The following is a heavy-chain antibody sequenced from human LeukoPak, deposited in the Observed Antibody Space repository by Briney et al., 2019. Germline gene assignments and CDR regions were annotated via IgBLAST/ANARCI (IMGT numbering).Heavy chain of an antibody. CDR2: IKQDGSEK. CDR3: ARGSIRYSSGWYLGY. CDR1: GFTFSSYW. Sequence: GGSLRLSCAASGFTFSSYWMSWVRQAPGKGLEWVANIKQDGSEKYYVDSVKGRFTISRDNAKNLLYLQMNSLRAEDTAVYYCARGSIRYSSGWYLGYWGQGTLVTVSS. V-gene: IGHV3-7*01. J-gene: IGHJ4*02. D-gene: IGHD6-19*01.